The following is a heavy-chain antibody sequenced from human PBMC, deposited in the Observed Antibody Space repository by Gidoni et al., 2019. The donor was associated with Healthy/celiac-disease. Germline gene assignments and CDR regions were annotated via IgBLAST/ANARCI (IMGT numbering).Heavy chain of an antibody. CDR3: ARGPYYCSGGSCYPGAFDI. V-gene: IGHV4-34*01. Sequence: QVQLQQWGAGRLKPSETLSLTCAVYGGSFSGYYWSWIRQPPGKGLEWIGEINHSGSTNYNPSLKSRVTISVDTSKNQFSLKLSSVTAADTAVYYCARGPYYCSGGSCYPGAFDIWGQGTMVTVSS. D-gene: IGHD2-15*01. CDR1: GGSFSGYY. CDR2: INHSGST. J-gene: IGHJ3*02.